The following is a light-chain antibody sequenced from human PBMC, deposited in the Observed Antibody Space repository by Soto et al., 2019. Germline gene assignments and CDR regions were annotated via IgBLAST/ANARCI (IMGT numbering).Light chain of an antibody. CDR3: QQYNSLSHT. V-gene: IGKV1-5*03. CDR1: QSISNW. J-gene: IGKJ2*01. CDR2: KAS. Sequence: DIQMTQSPSTLSASVGDTVTITCRASQSISNWLAWYQQKPGQAPKVLIYKASNLESRVPSRFRGSESGTEFTLTITSLQPDDFATYYCQQYNSLSHTLGQGTKLEIK.